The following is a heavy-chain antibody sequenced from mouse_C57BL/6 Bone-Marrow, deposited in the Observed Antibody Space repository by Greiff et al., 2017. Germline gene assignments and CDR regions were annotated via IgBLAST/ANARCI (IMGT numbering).Heavy chain of an antibody. V-gene: IGHV1-69*01. CDR2: IDPSDSYT. CDR1: GYTFTSYW. CDR3: AREDSSGYYFDY. J-gene: IGHJ2*01. Sequence: QVQLKQPGAELVMPGASVKLSCKASGYTFTSYWMHWVKQRPGQGLEWIGEIDPSDSYTNYNQKFKGKSTLTVDKSSSTAYMQLSSLTSEDSAVYYCAREDSSGYYFDYWGQGTTLTVSS. D-gene: IGHD3-2*02.